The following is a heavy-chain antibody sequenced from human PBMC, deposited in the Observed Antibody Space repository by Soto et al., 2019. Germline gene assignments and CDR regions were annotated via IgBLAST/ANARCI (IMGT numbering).Heavy chain of an antibody. V-gene: IGHV3-30*03. Sequence: PWGSLRLSCAASGFTFSSYGMHWVRQAPGKGLEWVAVISYDGSNKYYADSVKGRFTISRDNSKNTLYLQMNSLRAEDTAVYYCARLPSSSRYYYYYYMDVWGKGTTVTVSS. CDR1: GFTFSSYG. D-gene: IGHD6-6*01. CDR2: ISYDGSNK. J-gene: IGHJ6*03. CDR3: ARLPSSSRYYYYYYMDV.